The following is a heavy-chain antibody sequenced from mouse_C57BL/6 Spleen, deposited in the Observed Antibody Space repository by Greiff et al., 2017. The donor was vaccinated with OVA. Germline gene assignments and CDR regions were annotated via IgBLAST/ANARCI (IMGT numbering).Heavy chain of an antibody. D-gene: IGHD1-1*01. CDR2: IDPETGGT. Sequence: QVQLQQSGAELVRPGASVTLSCKASGYTFTDYEMHWVKQTPVHGLEWIGAIDPETGGTAYNQKFKGKAILTADKSSSTAYMELRSLTSEDSAVYYCTGWGTTGVGYWYFDVWGTGTTVTVSS. V-gene: IGHV1-15*01. CDR3: TGWGTTGVGYWYFDV. J-gene: IGHJ1*03. CDR1: GYTFTDYE.